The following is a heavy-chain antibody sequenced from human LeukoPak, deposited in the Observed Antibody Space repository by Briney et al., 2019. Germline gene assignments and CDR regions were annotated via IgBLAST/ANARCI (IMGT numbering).Heavy chain of an antibody. V-gene: IGHV1-2*02. Sequence: EASVKVSCKASGYTFTGYYMHWVRQAPGQGLEWMGWINPNSGGTNYAQKFQGRVTMTRDTSISTAYMELSRLRSGDTAVYYCARYSGYDPFDYWGQGTLVTVSS. D-gene: IGHD5-12*01. CDR1: GYTFTGYY. J-gene: IGHJ4*02. CDR3: ARYSGYDPFDY. CDR2: INPNSGGT.